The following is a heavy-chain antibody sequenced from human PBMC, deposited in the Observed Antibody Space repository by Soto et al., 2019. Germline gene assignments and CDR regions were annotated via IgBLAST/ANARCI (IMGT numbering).Heavy chain of an antibody. D-gene: IGHD5-12*01. J-gene: IGHJ4*02. CDR3: AREGSYSAYNFAHGIQLWSFDF. CDR1: GGSINTFY. CDR2: IFSSGST. Sequence: SETLSLTCPVSGGSINTFYWSWVRQPAGKGLEWIGCIFSSGSTSFNPSLESRVAMSVDTSKNHFSLNLSSVTAADMAVYYCAREGSYSAYNFAHGIQLWSFDFWGQGALVTVSS. V-gene: IGHV4-4*07.